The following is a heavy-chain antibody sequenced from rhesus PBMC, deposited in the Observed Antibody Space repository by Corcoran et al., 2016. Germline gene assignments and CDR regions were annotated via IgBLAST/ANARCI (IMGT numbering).Heavy chain of an antibody. D-gene: IGHD6-31*01. CDR2: ISYRGTH. Sequence: QVQLQESGPGLMKPSETLSLTCAVSGGSIISSYYYWRCIRQAPGKGLVWIGYISYRGTHTYNPSLESRVNIERGTSKNQFSLQLSSVTAADTAVYYCARHPVGGYSSDWGQGVLVTVSS. V-gene: IGHV4-122*02. J-gene: IGHJ4*01. CDR3: ARHPVGGYSSD. CDR1: GGSIISSYYY.